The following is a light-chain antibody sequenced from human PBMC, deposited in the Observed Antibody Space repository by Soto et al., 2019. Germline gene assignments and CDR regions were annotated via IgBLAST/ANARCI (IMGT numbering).Light chain of an antibody. CDR3: QQYFTSPEWV. V-gene: IGKV3-20*01. CDR1: QSVSSNY. CDR2: GTS. Sequence: EVVLTQSPGTLSLSPGERATLSCRASQSVSSNYLAWYQQKPGQAPRLLIYGTSSRATGNPDRFSGSGSGTDFTLTISRLEPEDSAVYYCQQYFTSPEWVFGQGTKVEIQ. J-gene: IGKJ1*01.